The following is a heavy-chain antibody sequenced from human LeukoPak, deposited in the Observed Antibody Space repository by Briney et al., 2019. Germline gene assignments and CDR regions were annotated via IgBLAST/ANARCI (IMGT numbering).Heavy chain of an antibody. CDR3: ARDIRVYYYGSGRLEAYFDY. CDR2: VYYSGST. V-gene: IGHV4-39*07. J-gene: IGHJ4*02. D-gene: IGHD3-10*01. Sequence: PSETLSLTCTVSGGTISTSSYYFAWIRQPPGKGLEWIGSVYYSGSTYYHPSLKSRVTISVDTSKNQFSLKLSSVTAADTAVYYCARDIRVYYYGSGRLEAYFDYWGQGTLVTVSS. CDR1: GGTISTSSYY.